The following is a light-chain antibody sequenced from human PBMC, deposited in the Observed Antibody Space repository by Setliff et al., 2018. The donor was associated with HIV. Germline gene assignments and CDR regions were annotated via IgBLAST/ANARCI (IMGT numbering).Light chain of an antibody. V-gene: IGLV2-23*02. Sequence: LTQPASVSGSPGQSITLSCTGTSSDVGSYNLVSWFQQHPGKAPKLIIYEVSKRPSGVSSRFSGSKSGNTASLTISGLQAEDEADYYCCSYAGRYTPYVFGTGTKVTVL. CDR3: CSYAGRYTPYV. J-gene: IGLJ1*01. CDR1: SSDVGSYNL. CDR2: EVS.